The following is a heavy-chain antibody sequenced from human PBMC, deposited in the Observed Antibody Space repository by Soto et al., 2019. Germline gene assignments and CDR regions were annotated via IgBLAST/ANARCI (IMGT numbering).Heavy chain of an antibody. CDR1: GFNFSGYA. V-gene: IGHV3-48*02. Sequence: VQLVESGGGLAQPGGSLRLSCGGSGFNFSGYAMNWVRQAPGKGLEWVSYISSRSNGIHYADSVKGRFTISRDNGKRSLYLQMNSLRDEDTGIYYCARGVLDYWGQGALVTVSS. CDR2: ISSRSNGI. CDR3: ARGVLDY. D-gene: IGHD1-1*01. J-gene: IGHJ4*02.